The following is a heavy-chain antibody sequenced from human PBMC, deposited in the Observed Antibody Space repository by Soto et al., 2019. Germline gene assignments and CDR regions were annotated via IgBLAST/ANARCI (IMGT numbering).Heavy chain of an antibody. V-gene: IGHV3-30*18. D-gene: IGHD3-3*01. Sequence: QVQLVESGGGVVQPGTSLTLSCAASGFIFSRDGMHWVRQAPGKGLEWVAVISYHGSDIYYADYVKGRFTISRDNSKNTVYLQMNSLRPEDTAVDYGAKPKSADFPFDSWGQGTLVTVSS. J-gene: IGHJ4*02. CDR3: AKPKSADFPFDS. CDR2: ISYHGSDI. CDR1: GFIFSRDG.